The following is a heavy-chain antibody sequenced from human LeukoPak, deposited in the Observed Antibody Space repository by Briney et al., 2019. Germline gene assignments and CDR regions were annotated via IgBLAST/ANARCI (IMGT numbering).Heavy chain of an antibody. CDR3: AKDSAKKYDDY. V-gene: IGHV3-23*01. CDR2: ISGSDGST. CDR1: GFTLSTYA. J-gene: IGHJ4*02. D-gene: IGHD2/OR15-2a*01. Sequence: GGSLRLSCAASGFTLSTYAMSWVRLAPGKGLEWVSGISGSDGSTYYADSVKGRFTISRDNSKNTLFLQMNSLRAEDTAVYYCAKDSAKKYDDYWGQGTLVTVSS.